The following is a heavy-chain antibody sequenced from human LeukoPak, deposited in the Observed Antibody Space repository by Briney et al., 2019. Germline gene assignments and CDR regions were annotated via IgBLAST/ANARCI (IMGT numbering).Heavy chain of an antibody. CDR3: ARGLHDSSGYYYYYYMDV. Sequence: ASVKVSCKASGGTFSSYAISWVRQAPGQGLEWMGGIIPIFGTANYAQKFQGRVTITADESTSTAYMELSSLRSEDTAVYYCARGLHDSSGYYYYYYMDVWGKGTTVTVSS. J-gene: IGHJ6*03. CDR1: GGTFSSYA. D-gene: IGHD3-22*01. V-gene: IGHV1-69*13. CDR2: IIPIFGTA.